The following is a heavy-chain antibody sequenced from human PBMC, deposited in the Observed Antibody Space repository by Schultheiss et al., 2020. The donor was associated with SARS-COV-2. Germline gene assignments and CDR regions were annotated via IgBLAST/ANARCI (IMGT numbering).Heavy chain of an antibody. D-gene: IGHD6-13*01. CDR1: GVPVSSGSSY. J-gene: IGHJ4*02. Sequence: TLSLTFTVSGVPVSSGSSYWSWIRQPPGTGLEWIGYIYFSGSTNYNPSLKSRVTISVDTSKNQFSLKLSSVTAADTAVYYCARGYGSSWYGFDYWGQGTLVTVSS. V-gene: IGHV4-61*01. CDR3: ARGYGSSWYGFDY. CDR2: IYFSGST.